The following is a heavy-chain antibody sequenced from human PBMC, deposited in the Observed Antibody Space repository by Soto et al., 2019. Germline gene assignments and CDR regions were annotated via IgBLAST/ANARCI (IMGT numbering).Heavy chain of an antibody. Sequence: GGSLRLSCTTSGFTFSNCAMSWVRQAPGKGLEWVSDISGSGGSTYYADSVKGRFTISRDNSKNTLYLQMNSLRAEDTAVYYCASQARLRFLEWLLTQYNWFDPWGQGTLVTVSS. V-gene: IGHV3-23*01. J-gene: IGHJ5*02. CDR1: GFTFSNCA. CDR3: ASQARLRFLEWLLTQYNWFDP. CDR2: ISGSGGST. D-gene: IGHD3-3*01.